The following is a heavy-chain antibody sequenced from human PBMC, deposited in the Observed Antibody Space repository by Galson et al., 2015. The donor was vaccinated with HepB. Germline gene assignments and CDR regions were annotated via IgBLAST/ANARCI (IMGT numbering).Heavy chain of an antibody. J-gene: IGHJ4*02. CDR3: AERAVTTVAYYFDY. V-gene: IGHV3-23*01. Sequence: SLRLSCAASGFTFSDYAMAWVRQAPGKGLEFVSAITASSGTTHYADSVKGRFIILRDNSKNTLYLHLSSLRAEDTALYYCAERAVTTVAYYFDYWGQGTLVTVSS. CDR2: ITASSGTT. CDR1: GFTFSDYA. D-gene: IGHD4-23*01.